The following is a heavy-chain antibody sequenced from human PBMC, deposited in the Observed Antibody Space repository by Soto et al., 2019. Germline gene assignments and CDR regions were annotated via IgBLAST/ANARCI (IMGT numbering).Heavy chain of an antibody. V-gene: IGHV3-23*01. J-gene: IGHJ4*02. Sequence: EMQLLESGGGLLQPGGSLRLSCVASGFTFSNYAMTWVRQAPGKGLEWVSAISGSGGATYYADSVKGRFTISRDNSKNTLYLQVNSLRDEDTAVYYCAKWLGGDFVPPFDYWGQGTLVTVSS. CDR2: ISGSGGAT. CDR3: AKWLGGDFVPPFDY. CDR1: GFTFSNYA. D-gene: IGHD2-21*02.